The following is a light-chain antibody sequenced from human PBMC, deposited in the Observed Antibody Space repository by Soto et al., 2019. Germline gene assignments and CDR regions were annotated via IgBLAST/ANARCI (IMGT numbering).Light chain of an antibody. V-gene: IGKV1-33*01. J-gene: IGKJ5*01. CDR3: QQYDNLPIT. CDR1: QDIGNY. CDR2: DAS. Sequence: DIQMTQSPSSLSASLGDIITMTCQASQDIGNYLNWYQQKPGKAAKLLIYDASTLESGVTSRFSGSGSGTDFTFTISSLQPEDFATYYCQQYDNLPITVGQGTRLEIK.